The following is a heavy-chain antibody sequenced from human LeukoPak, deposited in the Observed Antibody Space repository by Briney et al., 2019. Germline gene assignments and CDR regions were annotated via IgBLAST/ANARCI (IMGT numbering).Heavy chain of an antibody. D-gene: IGHD6-19*01. J-gene: IGHJ5*02. CDR2: ISTAGTYT. CDR3: ARAKQWLVTDP. CDR1: GFTFGDYY. Sequence: GGSPRLSCAASGFTFGDYYMNWIRQAPGKGLEWVSYISTAGTYTNYADSVKGRFTISRDNAKNSLYLQMNSLRAEDTAVYYCARAKQWLVTDPWGQGTLVTVSS. V-gene: IGHV3-11*06.